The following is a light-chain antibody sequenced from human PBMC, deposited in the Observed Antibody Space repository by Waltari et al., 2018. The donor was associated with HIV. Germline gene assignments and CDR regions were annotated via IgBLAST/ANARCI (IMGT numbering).Light chain of an antibody. Sequence: EIVLTQSPATLSLSPGERATLSCRASQSVSSSLAWYQQKPGQAPRLLIFDASNRATGIPARFSGSGSGTDFTLTISSLEPEDFATYYCQQYNSYPRTFGQGTKVEIK. CDR1: QSVSSS. CDR2: DAS. J-gene: IGKJ1*01. V-gene: IGKV3-11*01. CDR3: QQYNSYPRT.